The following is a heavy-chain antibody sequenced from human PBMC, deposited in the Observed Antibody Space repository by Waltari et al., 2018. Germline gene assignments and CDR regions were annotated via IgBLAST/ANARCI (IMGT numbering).Heavy chain of an antibody. D-gene: IGHD3-3*01. J-gene: IGHJ4*02. CDR2: IYHSGST. CDR3: ARDSELRFSDY. V-gene: IGHV4-38-2*02. CDR1: GYSISSGYY. Sequence: QVQLQESGPGLVKPSETLSLTCAVSGYSISSGYYWGWIRQPPGKGLEWIGSIYHSGSTYYNPSLKSRVTISVDTSKNQFSLKLSSVTAADTAVYYCARDSELRFSDYWGLGTLVTVSS.